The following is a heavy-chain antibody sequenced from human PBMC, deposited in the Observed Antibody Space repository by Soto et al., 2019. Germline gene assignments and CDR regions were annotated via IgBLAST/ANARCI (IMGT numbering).Heavy chain of an antibody. V-gene: IGHV3-23*01. Sequence: GGSLRLSCAASGFTFSSYAMSWVRQAPGKGLEWVSAISGSGGSTYYADSVKGRFTISRDNSKNTLYLQMNSLRAEDTAVYYCAKRRTIFGVVSPGYWGQGTLVTVSS. CDR2: ISGSGGST. CDR3: AKRRTIFGVVSPGY. CDR1: GFTFSSYA. D-gene: IGHD3-3*01. J-gene: IGHJ4*02.